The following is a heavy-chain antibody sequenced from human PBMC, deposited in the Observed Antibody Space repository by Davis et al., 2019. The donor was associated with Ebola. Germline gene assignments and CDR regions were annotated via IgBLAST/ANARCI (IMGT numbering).Heavy chain of an antibody. CDR3: ARLGYCSGGSCYSYYYYGMDV. CDR2: ISSSSSTI. J-gene: IGHJ6*02. Sequence: GESLKISCAASGFTFSSYSMNWVRQAPGKGLEWVSYISSSSSTIYYADSVKGRFTISRDNAKNSLYLQMNSLRDEDTAVYYCARLGYCSGGSCYSYYYYGMDVWGQGTTVTVSS. CDR1: GFTFSSYS. V-gene: IGHV3-48*02. D-gene: IGHD2-15*01.